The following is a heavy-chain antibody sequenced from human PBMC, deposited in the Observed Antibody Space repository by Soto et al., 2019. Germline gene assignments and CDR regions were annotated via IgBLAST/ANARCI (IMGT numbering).Heavy chain of an antibody. CDR1: GYTFTSYY. V-gene: IGHV1-46*01. D-gene: IGHD2-21*02. Sequence: QVQLVQSGAEVKKPGASVKVSCKASGYTFTSYYMHWVRQAPGQGLEWMGIINPSGGSTSYAQKFQGRVTITRDTSTSTVYMELSSMRSEDTAVYYCARETTVVTPLDYWGQGTLVTVSS. CDR2: INPSGGST. CDR3: ARETTVVTPLDY. J-gene: IGHJ4*02.